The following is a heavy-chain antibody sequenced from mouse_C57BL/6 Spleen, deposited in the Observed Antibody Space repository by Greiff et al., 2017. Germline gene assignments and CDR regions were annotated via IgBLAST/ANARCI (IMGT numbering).Heavy chain of an antibody. CDR2: FHPYNDDT. CDR3: ATSSGPLYAMDY. CDR1: GYTFTTYP. Sequence: QVQLQQSGAELVKPGASVKMSCTASGYTFTTYPIEWMQQNHGKSLEWIGNFHPYNDDTKYNEKFKGKATLTVEKSSSTVYLELSRLTSDDSAVYYCATSSGPLYAMDYWGQGTSVTVSS. V-gene: IGHV1-47*01. D-gene: IGHD3-2*02. J-gene: IGHJ4*01.